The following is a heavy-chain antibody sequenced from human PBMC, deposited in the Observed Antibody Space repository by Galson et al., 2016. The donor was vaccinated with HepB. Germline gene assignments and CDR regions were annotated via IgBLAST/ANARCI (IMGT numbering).Heavy chain of an antibody. CDR3: AKAYRSCGGDCSYVRYFDV. Sequence: SLRLSCAASGFTLTSYAITWVRQAPGKGLEWVSAITDRGTRTYFADSVKGRLTLSRDNFKNTLYLQMNSLRAEDTAVYYCAKAYRSCGGDCSYVRYFDVWGRGTLVTVSS. D-gene: IGHD2-21*01. CDR1: GFTLTSYA. V-gene: IGHV3-23*01. CDR2: ITDRGTRT. J-gene: IGHJ2*01.